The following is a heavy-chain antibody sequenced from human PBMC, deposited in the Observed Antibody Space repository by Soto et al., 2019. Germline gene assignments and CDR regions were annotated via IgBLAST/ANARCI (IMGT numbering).Heavy chain of an antibody. CDR3: ARGSHYYYYGMDV. V-gene: IGHV3-13*01. CDR2: IGTAGDT. CDR1: GFTCGGYD. J-gene: IGHJ6*02. Sequence: PVGSLRLSCRASGFTCGGYDGLWVRHATGKGLEWVSAIGTAGDTYYPGSVKGRFTISRENAKNSLYLQMNSLRAEDTAVYYCARGSHYYYYGMDVWGQGTTVTVSS.